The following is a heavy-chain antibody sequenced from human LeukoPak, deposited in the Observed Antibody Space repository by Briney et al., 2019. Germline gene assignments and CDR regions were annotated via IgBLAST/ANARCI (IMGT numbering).Heavy chain of an antibody. D-gene: IGHD6-19*01. J-gene: IGHJ4*02. CDR1: GYTFTSYG. Sequence: GASVKVSCKASGYTFTSYGISWVRQAPGQGLEWMGWISAYNGNTNYAQKLQGRVTMTTDTSTSTAYMELRSLRSDDTAVYYCARVRARIGYSSGWCPDYWGQGTLVTVSS. CDR3: ARVRARIGYSSGWCPDY. CDR2: ISAYNGNT. V-gene: IGHV1-18*01.